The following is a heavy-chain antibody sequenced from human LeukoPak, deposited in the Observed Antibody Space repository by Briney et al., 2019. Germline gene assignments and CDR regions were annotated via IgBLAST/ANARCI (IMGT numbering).Heavy chain of an antibody. CDR1: GFTFSSYS. CDR2: ISSSSSYI. Sequence: GGSLRLSCAASGFTFSSYSMNWVRQAPGKGLEWVSSISSSSSYIYYADSVKGRFTISRDNAQNSVFLQTNSLRAEDTAVYYCARDLSPADSGKYFDAFDIWGQGTKVTVSS. CDR3: ARDLSPADSGKYFDAFDI. D-gene: IGHD1-26*01. V-gene: IGHV3-21*01. J-gene: IGHJ3*02.